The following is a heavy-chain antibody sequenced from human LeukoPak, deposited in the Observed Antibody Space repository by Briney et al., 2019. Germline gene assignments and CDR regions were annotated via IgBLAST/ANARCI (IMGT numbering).Heavy chain of an antibody. D-gene: IGHD2-15*01. V-gene: IGHV4-30-4*01. CDR2: RYYSGDT. J-gene: IGHJ3*02. CDR3: YRGGI. CDR1: GVSISNTDYY. Sequence: SQTLSLTCTVSGVSISNTDYYWSWVRQPPGKGLEWIGYRYYSGDTYYNPPLKSRVDISIDTPKNQFFLKLSSVTAADTAVYYCYRGGIWGQGTLVTVSS.